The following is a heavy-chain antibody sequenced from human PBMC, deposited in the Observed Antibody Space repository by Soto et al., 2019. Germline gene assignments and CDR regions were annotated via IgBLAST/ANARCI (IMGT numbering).Heavy chain of an antibody. V-gene: IGHV4-4*07. CDR3: ARDSTLLEGAMDV. Sequence: QVQLQESGPGQVKPSETLSLTCSVSGGSISSDYWSWVRQPAGKGLEWIGHIFSSGTTNYNPSLKSRVTMSVDTSKKQVSLKLSSVTAADTAVYYCARDSTLLEGAMDVWGQGTTVIVSS. D-gene: IGHD2-2*01. CDR1: GGSISSDY. J-gene: IGHJ6*02. CDR2: IFSSGTT.